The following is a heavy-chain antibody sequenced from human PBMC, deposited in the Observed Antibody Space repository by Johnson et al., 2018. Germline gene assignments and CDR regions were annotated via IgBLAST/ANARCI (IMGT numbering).Heavy chain of an antibody. Sequence: VQLVESGGGLVQPGGSLRLSCAASGFTFSSYWMSWVCQAPGKGLEWVANIKQDGSEKYYVDSVKGRFTISRDNAKKSLFLQMNSLIAEDTAVYYCARSIPFYYGMDVWGQWTTVTVSS. J-gene: IGHJ6*02. CDR3: ARSIPFYYGMDV. CDR1: GFTFSSYW. CDR2: IKQDGSEK. D-gene: IGHD2-2*02. V-gene: IGHV3-7*01.